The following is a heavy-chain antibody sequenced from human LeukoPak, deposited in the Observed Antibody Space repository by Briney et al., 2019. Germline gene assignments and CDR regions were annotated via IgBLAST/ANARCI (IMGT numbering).Heavy chain of an antibody. CDR1: GGSISSSSYY. Sequence: PSETLSLTCTVSGGSISSSSYYWGWIRQPPGKGLEWIGSIYYSGSTYYNPSLKSRVTISVDTSKNQFSLKLSSVTAADTAVYYCARSPLMVRGAIITRQNDCWGQGTLVTVSS. V-gene: IGHV4-39*01. J-gene: IGHJ4*02. CDR2: IYYSGST. CDR3: ARSPLMVRGAIITRQNDC. D-gene: IGHD3-10*01.